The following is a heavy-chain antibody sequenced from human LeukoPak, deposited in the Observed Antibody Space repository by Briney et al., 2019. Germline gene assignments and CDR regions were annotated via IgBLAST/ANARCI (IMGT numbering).Heavy chain of an antibody. CDR3: ARSWYYYDSSGQQERAFDI. CDR1: GYIFTDYY. V-gene: IGHV1-8*03. J-gene: IGHJ3*02. Sequence: VSVKVSCKASGYIFTDYYMHWVRQATGQGLEWMGWMNPNSGNTGYAQKFQGRVTITRNTSISTAYMELSSLRSDDTAVYYCARSWYYYDSSGQQERAFDIWGQGTMVTVSS. CDR2: MNPNSGNT. D-gene: IGHD3-22*01.